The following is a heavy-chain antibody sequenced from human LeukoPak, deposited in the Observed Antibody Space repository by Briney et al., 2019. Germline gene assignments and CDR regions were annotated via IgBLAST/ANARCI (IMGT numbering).Heavy chain of an antibody. D-gene: IGHD6-13*01. V-gene: IGHV4-39*07. CDR2: IYYSGST. Sequence: PSETLSLTCTVSGGSISSSSYYWGWIRQPPGKGLEWIGSIYYSGSTYYNPSLKSRVTISVDTSKNQFSLKLSSVTAADTAVYYCARDGGYSSSWYLRYYYYMDVWGKGTTVTVSS. J-gene: IGHJ6*03. CDR1: GGSISSSSYY. CDR3: ARDGGYSSSWYLRYYYYMDV.